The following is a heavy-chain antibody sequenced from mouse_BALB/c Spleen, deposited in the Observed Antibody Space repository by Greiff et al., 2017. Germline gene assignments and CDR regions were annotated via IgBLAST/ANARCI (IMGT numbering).Heavy chain of an antibody. CDR2: INPSTGYT. D-gene: IGHD4-1*01. CDR1: GYTFTSYW. Sequence: QVQLKESGAELAKPGASVKMSCKASGYTFTSYWMHWVKQRPGQGLEWIGYINPSTGYTEYNQKFKDKATLTADKSSSTAYMQLSSLTSEDSAVYYCARANWDDAMDYWGQGTSVTVSS. V-gene: IGHV1-7*01. J-gene: IGHJ4*01. CDR3: ARANWDDAMDY.